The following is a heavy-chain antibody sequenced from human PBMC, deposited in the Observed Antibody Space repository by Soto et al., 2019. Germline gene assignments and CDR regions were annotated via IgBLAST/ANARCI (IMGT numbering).Heavy chain of an antibody. CDR3: TTDLLWFGELPIY. J-gene: IGHJ4*02. D-gene: IGHD3-10*01. CDR1: GFTFSNAW. V-gene: IGHV3-15*01. CDR2: IKSKTDGGTT. Sequence: GGSLRLSCAASGFTFSNAWMSWVRQAPGKGLEWVGRIKSKTDGGTTDYAAPVKGRFTISRDDSKNTLYLQMNSLKTEDTAVYYCTTDLLWFGELPIYWGQGTLVTVSS.